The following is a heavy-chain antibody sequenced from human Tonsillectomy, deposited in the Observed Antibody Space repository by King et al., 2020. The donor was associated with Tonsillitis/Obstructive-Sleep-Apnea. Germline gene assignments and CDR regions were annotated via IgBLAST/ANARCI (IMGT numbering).Heavy chain of an antibody. CDR2: IYWDDDK. Sequence: ITLKESGPTLVIPTQTLTLTCTFSGFLLSPSDVSVGWIRQPPGKALELLALIYWDDDKLYSPSLKSRRTINKDTSKNQVVLTMTNMDPVDTATYYCAHRPSAGYLDYWGQGTLVTVSS. J-gene: IGHJ4*02. CDR1: GFLLSPSDVS. V-gene: IGHV2-5*02. CDR3: AHRPSAGYLDY. D-gene: IGHD3-10*01.